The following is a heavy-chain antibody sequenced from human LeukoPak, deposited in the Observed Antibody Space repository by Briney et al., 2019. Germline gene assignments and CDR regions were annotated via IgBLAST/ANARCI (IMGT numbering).Heavy chain of an antibody. Sequence: GGSLRLSCAASGFTFSSYWMYWVRHAPGKGLVWVSRINSDGSSTSHADSVKGRFTISRDNAKNTLYLQMNSLRAEDAAVYYCAREGGYSHAFDYWGQGTLVTVSS. CDR2: INSDGSST. V-gene: IGHV3-74*01. J-gene: IGHJ4*02. CDR3: AREGGYSHAFDY. D-gene: IGHD3-22*01. CDR1: GFTFSSYW.